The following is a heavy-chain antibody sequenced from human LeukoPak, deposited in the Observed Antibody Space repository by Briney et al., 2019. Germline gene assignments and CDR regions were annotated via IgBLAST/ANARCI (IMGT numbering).Heavy chain of an antibody. Sequence: ASVKVPCKASGYTFTGYYMHWVRQAPGQGLEWMGWINPNSGGTNYAQKFQGRVTMTRDTSISTAYMELSRLRSDDTAVYYCARGITMVRGVIIGYWGQGALVTVSS. J-gene: IGHJ4*02. CDR2: INPNSGGT. V-gene: IGHV1-2*02. CDR1: GYTFTGYY. D-gene: IGHD3-10*01. CDR3: ARGITMVRGVIIGY.